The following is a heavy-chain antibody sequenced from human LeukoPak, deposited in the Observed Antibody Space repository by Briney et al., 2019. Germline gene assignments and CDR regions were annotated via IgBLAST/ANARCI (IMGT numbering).Heavy chain of an antibody. Sequence: PGGSLRLSCAASGFTFSSYSMNWVRQAPGKGLEWVSYISSSSSTIYYADSVKGRFTTSRDNAKNSLYLQMNSLRAEDTAVYYCARRPNYYGSGSYHHFDYWGQGTLVTVSS. CDR2: ISSSSSTI. J-gene: IGHJ4*02. CDR3: ARRPNYYGSGSYHHFDY. V-gene: IGHV3-48*01. D-gene: IGHD3-10*01. CDR1: GFTFSSYS.